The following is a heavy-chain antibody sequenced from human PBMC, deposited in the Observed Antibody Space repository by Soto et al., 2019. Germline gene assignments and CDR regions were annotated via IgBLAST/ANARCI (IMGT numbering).Heavy chain of an antibody. CDR1: GFTFSSYG. Sequence: LSLTCAASGFTFSSYGMHWVRQAPGKGLEWVAVISYDGSNKYYADSVKGRFTISRDNSKNTLYLQMNSLRAEDTAVYYCAKESVDSGYDWDYWGQGTLVTVSS. D-gene: IGHD5-12*01. V-gene: IGHV3-30*18. CDR2: ISYDGSNK. CDR3: AKESVDSGYDWDY. J-gene: IGHJ4*02.